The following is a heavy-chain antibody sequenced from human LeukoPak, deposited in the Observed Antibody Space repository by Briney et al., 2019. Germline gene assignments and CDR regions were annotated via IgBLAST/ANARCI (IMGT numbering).Heavy chain of an antibody. D-gene: IGHD3-10*01. CDR2: ISSSSSYI. J-gene: IGHJ4*02. V-gene: IGHV3-21*01. CDR3: ASSDRGVRGDPFDY. Sequence: GGSLRLSCAASGFTFSSYSMNWVRQAPGKGLEWVSSISSSSSYIYYADSVKGRFTISRDNAKNSLYLQMNSLRAEDTAVYYCASSDRGVRGDPFDYWGQGTLVTVSS. CDR1: GFTFSSYS.